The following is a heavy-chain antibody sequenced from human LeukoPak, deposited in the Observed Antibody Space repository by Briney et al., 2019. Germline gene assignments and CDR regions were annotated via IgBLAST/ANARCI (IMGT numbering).Heavy chain of an antibody. CDR3: ATPAHYDFWSGSKELYFDY. D-gene: IGHD3-3*01. J-gene: IGHJ4*02. CDR2: IYPGDSDT. Sequence: GESLKISCKGSGYSFTSYWIGWVRQMPGKGLEWMGIIYPGDSDTRYSPSFQGQVTISADKSISTAYLQWSSLKASDTAMYYCATPAHYDFWSGSKELYFDYWGQGTLVTVSS. CDR1: GYSFTSYW. V-gene: IGHV5-51*01.